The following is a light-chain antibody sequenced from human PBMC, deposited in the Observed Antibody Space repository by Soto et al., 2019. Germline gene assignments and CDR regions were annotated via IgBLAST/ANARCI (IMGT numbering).Light chain of an antibody. Sequence: QSALTQPASVSGSPGQSITISCTGTSSDIGGYNYVSWYQQHPGRAPKLIIYEVSYRPSGCSNRFSGSKSGNTASLTISGLQAEDEADYYCISYTLNSIPYVFGTGTKVTVL. CDR3: ISYTLNSIPYV. V-gene: IGLV2-14*01. CDR1: SSDIGGYNY. J-gene: IGLJ1*01. CDR2: EVS.